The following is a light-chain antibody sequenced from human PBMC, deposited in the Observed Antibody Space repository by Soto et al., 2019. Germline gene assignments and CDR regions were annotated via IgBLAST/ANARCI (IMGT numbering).Light chain of an antibody. CDR3: QQYDSYSLT. J-gene: IGKJ4*01. CDR2: DAS. V-gene: IGKV1-5*01. Sequence: IQLTQSPSSLSASVGDRVTTTCRASQSISSWLAWYQQKPGKAPKLLIYDASSLESGVPSRFSGSGSGTQFALSISSLQPDDFATYYCQQYDSYSLTFGGGTKVDIK. CDR1: QSISSW.